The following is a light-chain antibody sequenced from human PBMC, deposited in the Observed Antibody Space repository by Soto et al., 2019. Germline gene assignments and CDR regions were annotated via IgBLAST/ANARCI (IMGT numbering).Light chain of an antibody. J-gene: IGKJ5*01. V-gene: IGKV3-11*01. CDR3: QQRSNWPPIT. CDR1: ESVGSN. CDR2: GAS. Sequence: EIVMTQSPATLSVSPGERATLSCRASESVGSNLAWYQQKPGQAPRLLIHGASNRATGIPARFSGSGSGTDFTLTISSLEPEDFAVYYCQQRSNWPPITFGQGTRLEIK.